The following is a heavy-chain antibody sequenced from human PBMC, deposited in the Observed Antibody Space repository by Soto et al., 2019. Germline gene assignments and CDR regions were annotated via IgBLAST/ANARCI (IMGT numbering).Heavy chain of an antibody. CDR3: ARGRRVYGSGRNWFDP. CDR1: GYTFTGYY. J-gene: IGHJ5*02. V-gene: IGHV1-2*02. CDR2: INPNSGGT. Sequence: VASVKVSCKASGYTFTGYYMHWVRQAPGQGLEWMGWINPNSGGTNYAQKFQGRVTMTRDTSISTAYMELSRLRSDDTAVYYCARGRRVYGSGRNWFDPWGQGTLVTVSS. D-gene: IGHD3-10*01.